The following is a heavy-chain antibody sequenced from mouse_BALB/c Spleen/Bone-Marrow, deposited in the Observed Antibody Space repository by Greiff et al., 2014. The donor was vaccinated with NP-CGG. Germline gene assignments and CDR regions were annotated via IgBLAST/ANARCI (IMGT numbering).Heavy chain of an antibody. D-gene: IGHD4-1*01. J-gene: IGHJ2*01. Sequence: VQLQQSGAELVKPGTSVKLSCKASGYTFTTYYMYWVKQRPGRGLEWIGEINPNNGGTNFKEKFKSKATLTVDKSSSTAYMQLSSLTSEDSAVYYCTRGRTWDFDYWGQGTTLTVSS. V-gene: IGHV1S81*02. CDR2: INPNNGGT. CDR1: GYTFTTYY. CDR3: TRGRTWDFDY.